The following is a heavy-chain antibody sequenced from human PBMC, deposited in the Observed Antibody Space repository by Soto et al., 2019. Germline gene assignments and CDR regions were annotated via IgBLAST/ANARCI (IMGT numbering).Heavy chain of an antibody. CDR1: GFTFSSYG. Sequence: PGGSLRLSCAASGFTFSSYGMHWVRQAPGKGLEWVAVISYDGSNKYYADSVKGRFTISRDNSKNTLYLQMNSLRAEDTAVYYCAKTPLIQIYDGSSCEFDYWGQGTLVTVSS. J-gene: IGHJ4*02. V-gene: IGHV3-30*18. CDR2: ISYDGSNK. CDR3: AKTPLIQIYDGSSCEFDY. D-gene: IGHD6-13*01.